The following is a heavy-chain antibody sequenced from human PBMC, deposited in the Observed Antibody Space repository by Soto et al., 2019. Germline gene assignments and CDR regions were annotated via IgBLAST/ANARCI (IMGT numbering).Heavy chain of an antibody. CDR2: FSGSGGNI. V-gene: IGHV3-23*01. CDR3: AKDPPWTVGPLAMDV. Sequence: GGSLRLSCVASGFTFSTHAMSWVRQAPGKGLEWVSTFSGSGGNIYYAESVKGRLTISRDDSKNTLYLHMNSLRVEDTAVYYCAKDPPWTVGPLAMDVWGQGTTVTVSS. J-gene: IGHJ6*02. D-gene: IGHD3-3*01. CDR1: GFTFSTHA.